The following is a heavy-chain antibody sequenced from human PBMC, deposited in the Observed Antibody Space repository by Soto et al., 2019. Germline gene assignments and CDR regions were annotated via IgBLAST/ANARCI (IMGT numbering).Heavy chain of an antibody. J-gene: IGHJ4*02. CDR1: GYTFTSYD. Sequence: ASVKVSCKASGYTFTSYDINWVRQATGQGLEWMGWMNPNSGNTGYAQKFKGRVTMTRNTSISTAYMELSRLRSDDTAVYYCAREREMATISFDYWGQGTLVTVSS. D-gene: IGHD5-12*01. CDR2: MNPNSGNT. CDR3: AREREMATISFDY. V-gene: IGHV1-8*01.